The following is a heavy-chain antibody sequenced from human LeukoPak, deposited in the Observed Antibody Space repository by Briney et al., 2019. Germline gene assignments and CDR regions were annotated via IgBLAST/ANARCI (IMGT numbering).Heavy chain of an antibody. CDR1: GFNFRSYG. J-gene: IGHJ5*02. CDR2: IWYDGSNE. Sequence: GRSLRLSCAASGFNFRSYGMHWFRQAPGKGPEWVAVIWYDGSNEYYADSVKGRFTISRDNSKNTLYLQMNSLRAEDTAVYYCARRANTWFDPWGQGTLVTVSS. D-gene: IGHD2/OR15-2a*01. V-gene: IGHV3-33*01. CDR3: ARRANTWFDP.